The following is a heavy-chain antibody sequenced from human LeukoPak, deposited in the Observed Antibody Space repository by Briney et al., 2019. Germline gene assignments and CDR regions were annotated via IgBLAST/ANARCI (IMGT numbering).Heavy chain of an antibody. V-gene: IGHV3-23*01. CDR1: GFTFSSYA. CDR2: ISGSGGST. CDR3: ARVAVSGPTGWFDS. J-gene: IGHJ5*01. D-gene: IGHD2-8*02. Sequence: SGGSLRLSCAASGFTFSSYAMSWVRQAPGKGLEWVSAISGSGGSTYYADSVKGRFTISRDNVDNVVYLEMNGLRAEDTATYYCARVAVSGPTGWFDSWGQGTLVIVSS.